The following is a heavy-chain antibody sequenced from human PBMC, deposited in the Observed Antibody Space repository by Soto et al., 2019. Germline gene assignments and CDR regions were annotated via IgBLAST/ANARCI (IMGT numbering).Heavy chain of an antibody. CDR3: ARGIPVDTAVIDAFDI. CDR2: INPSGGST. V-gene: IGHV1-46*01. CDR1: GYTFTSYY. D-gene: IGHD5-18*01. J-gene: IGHJ3*02. Sequence: ASVKVSCKASGYTFTSYYMHWVRQAPGQGLEWMGIINPSGGSTSYAQKFQGRVTMTRDTSTSTVYMELSSLRSEDTAVYYCARGIPVDTAVIDAFDIWGQGTMVTVSS.